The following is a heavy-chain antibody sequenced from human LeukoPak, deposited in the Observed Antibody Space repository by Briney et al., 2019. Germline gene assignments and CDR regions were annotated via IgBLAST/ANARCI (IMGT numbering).Heavy chain of an antibody. V-gene: IGHV3-23*01. CDR2: IRGNGET. J-gene: IGHJ1*01. CDR1: GLSFRSFA. CDR3: ARGDGYNDAEYLQH. D-gene: IGHD5-24*01. Sequence: GGSLRLSCAASGLSFRSFAMSWVRQGPARGLEWVSSIRGNGETFYADSVKGRFTLSSDSSRNTVYFQLNNLRVEDTAVYYCARGDGYNDAEYLQHWGQGTLVTVSS.